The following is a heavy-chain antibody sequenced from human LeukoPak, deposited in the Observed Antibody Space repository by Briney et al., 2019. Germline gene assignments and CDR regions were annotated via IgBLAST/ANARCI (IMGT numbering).Heavy chain of an antibody. D-gene: IGHD6-19*01. CDR2: IKEDGSQK. J-gene: IGHJ4*02. V-gene: IGHV3-7*03. CDR3: ARDSGWFRFDY. Sequence: GGSLRLSCAASGFTLSSYAMTWVRQAPGKGLEWVANIKEDGSQKYYVDSVKGRFTISRDNAKNSLFLQTNSLRVDDTAVYYCARDSGWFRFDYWGQGTLVTVSS. CDR1: GFTLSSYA.